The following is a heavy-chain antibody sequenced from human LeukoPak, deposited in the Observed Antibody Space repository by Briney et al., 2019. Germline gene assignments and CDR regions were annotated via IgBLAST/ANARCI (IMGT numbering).Heavy chain of an antibody. J-gene: IGHJ3*02. CDR3: ARVVSNDAFDI. CDR2: IGSSDSTT. V-gene: IGHV3-48*03. Sequence: GGSLRPSCVASGFTFSSYEMNWVRQAPGKGLEWLSYIGSSDSTTHYADSVKGRFTISRDNAKNSLYLQMNSLRVEDTAVYYCARVVSNDAFDIWGQGTMLTVSS. CDR1: GFTFSSYE.